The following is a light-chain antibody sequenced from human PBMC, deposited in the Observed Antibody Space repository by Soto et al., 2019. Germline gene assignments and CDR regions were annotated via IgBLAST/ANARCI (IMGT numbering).Light chain of an antibody. CDR1: SSNIGSNT. CDR2: STT. CDR3: ATWDDSLSGSYD. V-gene: IGLV1-44*01. J-gene: IGLJ1*01. Sequence: SVLTQPPSASAPPGRSVTFSCSGSSSNIGSNTVNWYQQLPGTAPPLITYSTTQRPTAAPARFSGSTSGTSASLRISGLQSEDEAVYYCATWDDSLSGSYDFGSGTKVTVL.